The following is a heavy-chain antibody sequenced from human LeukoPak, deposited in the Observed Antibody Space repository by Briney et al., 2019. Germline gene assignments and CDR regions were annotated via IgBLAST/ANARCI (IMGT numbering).Heavy chain of an antibody. D-gene: IGHD1-1*01. CDR1: GGTFSSYA. V-gene: IGHV1-69*04. CDR3: ARGRGSRTGSNGDHLDY. CDR2: VIPILGLI. J-gene: IGHJ4*02. Sequence: SVKVSCKSSGGTFSSYAINWVRQAPGQGLKWMGRVIPILGLINYAQKFQGRVTITADKSTSTGYMDVTSLRSDDTAVYYCARGRGSRTGSNGDHLDYWGQGTLVTVSS.